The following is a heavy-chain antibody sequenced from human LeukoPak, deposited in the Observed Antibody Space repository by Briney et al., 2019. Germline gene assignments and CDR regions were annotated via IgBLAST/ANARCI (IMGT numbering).Heavy chain of an antibody. D-gene: IGHD3-3*01. Sequence: GGSLRLSCAASGFTFNSYWMSWVRQAPGKGLEWVANIKQDGSEKYYVDSVKGRFTISRDNAKNSLYLQMNSLRAEDTAVYYCARDDPTLFWSGSPFYWGQGTLVTVSS. CDR2: IKQDGSEK. CDR3: ARDDPTLFWSGSPFY. CDR1: GFTFNSYW. V-gene: IGHV3-7*01. J-gene: IGHJ4*02.